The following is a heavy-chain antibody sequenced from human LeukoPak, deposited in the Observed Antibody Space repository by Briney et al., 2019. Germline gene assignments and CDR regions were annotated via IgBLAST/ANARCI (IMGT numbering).Heavy chain of an antibody. CDR1: GFTFSSYA. Sequence: PGGSLRLSCTASGFTFSSYAMSWVRQAPGKGLEWVSAISGSGGSTYYADSVKGRFTISRDNSKNTLYLQMNSLRAEDTAVYYCAKDRYYDSSGYYGGVNWFDPWGQGTLVTVSS. V-gene: IGHV3-23*01. CDR2: ISGSGGST. J-gene: IGHJ5*02. D-gene: IGHD3-22*01. CDR3: AKDRYYDSSGYYGGVNWFDP.